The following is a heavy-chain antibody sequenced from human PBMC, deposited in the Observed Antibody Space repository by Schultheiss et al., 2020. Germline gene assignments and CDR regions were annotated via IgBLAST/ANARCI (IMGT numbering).Heavy chain of an antibody. J-gene: IGHJ6*03. V-gene: IGHV4-59*01. D-gene: IGHD3-9*01. CDR2: IYYSGST. CDR3: ARQRYYDILTGSRPYYYYYYYMYV. CDR1: GGSISSYY. Sequence: SETLSLTCTVSGGSISSYYWSWIRQPPGKGLEWIGYIYYSGSTNYNPSLKSRVTISVDTSKNQFSLKLSSVTAADTAVYYCARQRYYDILTGSRPYYYYYYYMYVWGKGTTVTVSS.